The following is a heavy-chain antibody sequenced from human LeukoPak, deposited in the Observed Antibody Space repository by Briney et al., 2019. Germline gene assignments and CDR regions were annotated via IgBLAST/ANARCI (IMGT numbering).Heavy chain of an antibody. Sequence: SETLSLTCTVSGGSISSSSYYWGWIRQPPGKGLEWIGSIYYSGSTYYNPSLKSRVTISVDTSKNQFSLKLSSVTAADTAVYYCARQPRLFQSQTPFDYWGQGTLVTVSS. D-gene: IGHD2/OR15-2a*01. CDR1: GGSISSSSYY. CDR2: IYYSGST. CDR3: ARQPRLFQSQTPFDY. V-gene: IGHV4-39*01. J-gene: IGHJ4*02.